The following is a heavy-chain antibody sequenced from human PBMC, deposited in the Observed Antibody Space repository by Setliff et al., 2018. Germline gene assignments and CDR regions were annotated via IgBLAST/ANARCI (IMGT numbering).Heavy chain of an antibody. CDR2: INHSGST. V-gene: IGHV4-34*01. D-gene: IGHD6-13*01. CDR3: ATSSRSSWYAFGVEYYFDY. CDR1: GGPFSGYY. J-gene: IGHJ4*02. Sequence: SETLSLTCAVYGGPFSGYYWSWIRQPPGKGLEWIGEINHSGSTNYNPSLKSRVTISVDTSKNQFSLKLSSVTAADTAVYYCATSSRSSWYAFGVEYYFDYWGQGTLVTVSS.